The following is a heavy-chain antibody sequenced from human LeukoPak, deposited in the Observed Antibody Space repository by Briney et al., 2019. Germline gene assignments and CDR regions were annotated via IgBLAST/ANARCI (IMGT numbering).Heavy chain of an antibody. CDR3: ARGPKYSGSYNY. Sequence: SETLSLTCTVSGGSISSGGYYWSWIRQHPGKGLEWIGYIYYSGSTYYNPSLKSRVTISVDTSKNQFSLKLSSVTAADTAVYYCARGPKYSGSYNYWGQGTLVTVSS. CDR1: GGSISSGGYY. CDR2: IYYSGST. D-gene: IGHD1-26*01. V-gene: IGHV4-31*03. J-gene: IGHJ4*02.